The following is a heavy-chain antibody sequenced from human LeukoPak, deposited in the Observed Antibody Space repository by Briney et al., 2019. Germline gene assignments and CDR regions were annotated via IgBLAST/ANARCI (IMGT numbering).Heavy chain of an antibody. V-gene: IGHV1-69*05. J-gene: IGHJ6*03. D-gene: IGHD5-18*01. Sequence: SVKVSCKASGGTFSSYAISWVRQPPGQGLEWMGVIIPIFGTANYAQKFQGRVTITTDESTSTPYMELSRLTSEDTAVYYCARDRGGYSYGYYYYYYMDVGGKGATVTVSS. CDR1: GGTFSSYA. CDR3: ARDRGGYSYGYYYYYYMDV. CDR2: IIPIFGTA.